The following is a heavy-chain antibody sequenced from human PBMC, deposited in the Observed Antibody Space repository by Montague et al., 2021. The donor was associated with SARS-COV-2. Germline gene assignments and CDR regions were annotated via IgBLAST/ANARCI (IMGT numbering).Heavy chain of an antibody. V-gene: IGHV3-53*04. D-gene: IGHD3-9*01. CDR2: IYSGGST. CDR1: GFTVSSNY. CDR3: ARDGSLRFEILIGPRHYYYGMDV. Sequence: SLRLSCAASGFTVSSNYMSWVRQAPGKGLEWVSVIYSGGSTYYADSVKGRFTISRHNSKNTLYLQMNSLRAEDTAVYYCARDGSLRFEILIGPRHYYYGMDVWGQGTTVTVSS. J-gene: IGHJ6*02.